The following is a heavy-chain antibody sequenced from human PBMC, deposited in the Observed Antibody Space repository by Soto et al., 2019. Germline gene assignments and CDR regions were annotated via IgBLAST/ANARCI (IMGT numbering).Heavy chain of an antibody. CDR2: MYYSGST. Sequence: QVQLRESGPGLVKPSQTLSLTCTVSGGYINSGGYYWNWIRQHPGKGLEWIGYMYYSGSTYYNTFLRSRVIISADTSENHFSLKLSSVTAADTAVYFCARGYLQSGYSSSWVFDYWGQGTLVNVSS. CDR1: GGYINSGGYY. CDR3: ARGYLQSGYSSSWVFDY. D-gene: IGHD6-13*01. V-gene: IGHV4-31*03. J-gene: IGHJ4*02.